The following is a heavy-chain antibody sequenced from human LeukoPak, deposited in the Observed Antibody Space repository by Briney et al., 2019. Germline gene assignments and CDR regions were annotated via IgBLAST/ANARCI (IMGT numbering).Heavy chain of an antibody. CDR1: GFTFSSYV. Sequence: GGSLRLSCAASGFTFSSYVMHWVRQAPGKGLEWVAIISYDGSNEYYADSVKGRFTISRDNSKNTLYLQMNSLRAADTAVYYCAKVRWDNSGWYYLDNWGQGTLVTVSS. CDR2: ISYDGSNE. CDR3: AKVRWDNSGWYYLDN. J-gene: IGHJ4*02. D-gene: IGHD6-19*01. V-gene: IGHV3-30*04.